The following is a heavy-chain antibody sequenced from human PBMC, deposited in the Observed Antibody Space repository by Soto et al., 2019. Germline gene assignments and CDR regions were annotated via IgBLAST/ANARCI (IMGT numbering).Heavy chain of an antibody. CDR2: IYYSGST. D-gene: IGHD3-3*01. J-gene: IGHJ6*02. CDR1: GGSISSGGYY. CDR3: ARSFGDKTYYDFSSGYFHLPGMDV. Sequence: LSLTCTVSGGSISSGGYYWSWIRQHPGKGLEWIGYIYYSGSTYYNPSLKSRVTISVDTSKNQFSLKLSSVTAADTAVYYCARSFGDKTYYDFSSGYFHLPGMDVWGQGTTVTVSS. V-gene: IGHV4-31*03.